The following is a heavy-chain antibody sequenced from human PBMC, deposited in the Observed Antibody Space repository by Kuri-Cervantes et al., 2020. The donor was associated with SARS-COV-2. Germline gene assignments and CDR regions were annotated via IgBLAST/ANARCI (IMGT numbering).Heavy chain of an antibody. J-gene: IGHJ3*02. CDR3: ARDLQRGTFDI. V-gene: IGHV1-69*06. D-gene: IGHD1-14*01. CDR1: GDTFSSYA. Sequence: SVNVSCKASGDTFSSYAISWVRRAPGQGLEWIGGIIPIFGTANYAQKFQGRVTITADKSTSTAYMELSSLRSEDTAVYYCARDLQRGTFDIWGQGTMVTVSS. CDR2: IIPIFGTA.